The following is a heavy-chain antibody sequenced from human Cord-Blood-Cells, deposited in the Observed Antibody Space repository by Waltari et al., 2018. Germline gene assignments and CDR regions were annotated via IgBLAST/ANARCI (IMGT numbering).Heavy chain of an antibody. CDR1: GGSISSGGYS. CDR3: ARGDENGGKYWFDP. Sequence: QLQLQESGSGLVKPSQTLSLTCAVSGGSISSGGYSWSWIRQPPGKGLEWIGYIYHSGSTYYNPSLKSRVTISVDRSKNQFSLKRSSVTAADTAVYYCARGDENGGKYWFDPWGQGTLVTVSS. CDR2: IYHSGST. V-gene: IGHV4-30-2*01. J-gene: IGHJ5*02. D-gene: IGHD2-15*01.